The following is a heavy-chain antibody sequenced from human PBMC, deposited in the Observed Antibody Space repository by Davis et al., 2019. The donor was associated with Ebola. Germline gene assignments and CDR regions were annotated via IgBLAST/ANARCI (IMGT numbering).Heavy chain of an antibody. CDR3: ARDIVGFNWFDP. D-gene: IGHD2-15*01. Sequence: PGGPLRPSCAASGFTFRSYAMHCVRQPPGKGLEWVAVISYDGSNKYYADSVKGRFTISRDNSKNTLYLQMNSLRAEDTAVYYCARDIVGFNWFDPWGQGTLVTVSS. CDR1: GFTFRSYA. J-gene: IGHJ5*02. V-gene: IGHV3-30-3*01. CDR2: ISYDGSNK.